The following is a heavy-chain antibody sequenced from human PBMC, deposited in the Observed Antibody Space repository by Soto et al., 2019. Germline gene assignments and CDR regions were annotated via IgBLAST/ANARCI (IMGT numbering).Heavy chain of an antibody. Sequence: ASVKVSCKASGYIFTDYYMHWVRQAPGQELGWMGRINPNSGGTNYAQKFQGRVTMTRDTSISTAYMVLSSLRSEDTAVYYCARTPPLYDFWSGYYTQYYFDYWGQGTLVTVSS. J-gene: IGHJ4*02. CDR2: INPNSGGT. CDR3: ARTPPLYDFWSGYYTQYYFDY. V-gene: IGHV1-2*06. CDR1: GYIFTDYY. D-gene: IGHD3-3*01.